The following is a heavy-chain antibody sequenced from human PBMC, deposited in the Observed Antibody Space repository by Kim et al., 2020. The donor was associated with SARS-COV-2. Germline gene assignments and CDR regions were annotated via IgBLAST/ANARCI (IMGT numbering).Heavy chain of an antibody. J-gene: IGHJ4*02. CDR2: PGDSDT. Sequence: PGDSDTRYSPSFQGQVTISADKSVSTAYLQWSSLKASDTAMYYCARIGDYWGQGALVTVSS. D-gene: IGHD2-15*01. CDR3: ARIGDY. V-gene: IGHV5-51*01.